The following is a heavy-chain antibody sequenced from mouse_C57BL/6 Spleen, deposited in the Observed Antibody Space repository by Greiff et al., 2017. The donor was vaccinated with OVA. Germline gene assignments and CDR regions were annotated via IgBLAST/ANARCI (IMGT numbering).Heavy chain of an antibody. V-gene: IGHV5-17*01. D-gene: IGHD2-1*01. CDR3: ARTGNYGYYYAMDY. J-gene: IGHJ4*01. CDR2: ISSGSSTI. CDR1: GFTFSDYG. Sequence: EVQGVESGGGLVKPGGSLKLSCAASGFTFSDYGMHWVRQAPEKGLEWVAYISSGSSTIYYADTVKGRFTISRDNAKNTLFLQMTSLRSEDTAMYYCARTGNYGYYYAMDYWGQGTSVTVSS.